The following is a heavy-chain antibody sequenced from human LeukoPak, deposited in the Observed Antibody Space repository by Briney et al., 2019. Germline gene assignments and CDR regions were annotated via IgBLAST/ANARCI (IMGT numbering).Heavy chain of an antibody. CDR3: ARVGSCRAPDPTKSTSCANNAFDI. V-gene: IGHV1-69*04. CDR2: IIPILGIA. J-gene: IGHJ3*02. D-gene: IGHD2-2*01. Sequence: ASVTVSFKASGGTFSIYAISWVRQAPGQGLEWMGRIIPILGIANYAQKFQGRVTITADKSTSTAYMELSSLRSEDTAVYYCARVGSCRAPDPTKSTSCANNAFDIWGQGTMVTVSS. CDR1: GGTFSIYA.